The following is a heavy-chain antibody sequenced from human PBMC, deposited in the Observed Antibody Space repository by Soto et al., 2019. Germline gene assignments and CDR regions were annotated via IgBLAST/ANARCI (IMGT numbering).Heavy chain of an antibody. CDR2: IYYSGST. J-gene: IGHJ5*02. V-gene: IGHV4-59*01. CDR1: GGSISSYY. D-gene: IGHD6-19*01. Sequence: SETLSLTCTVSGGSISSYYWSWIRQPPGKGLEWIGYIYYSGSTNYNPSLKSRVTISVDTSKNQFSLKLSSVTAADTAVYYCARDAEIAVAGGWFDPWGQGTLVTVSS. CDR3: ARDAEIAVAGGWFDP.